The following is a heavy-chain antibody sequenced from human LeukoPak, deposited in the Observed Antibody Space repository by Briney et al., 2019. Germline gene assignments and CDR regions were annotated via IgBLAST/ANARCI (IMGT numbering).Heavy chain of an antibody. Sequence: GGSLRLSCAASGFTFSDYYMSWIRQAPGKGLEWVSYISSSSSYTNYADSVNGRFTISRDNAKNSLYLQMNSLRAEDTAVYYCARALDYYDSSGYYPFDYWGQGTLVTVSS. V-gene: IGHV3-11*06. CDR2: ISSSSSYT. J-gene: IGHJ4*02. D-gene: IGHD3-22*01. CDR1: GFTFSDYY. CDR3: ARALDYYDSSGYYPFDY.